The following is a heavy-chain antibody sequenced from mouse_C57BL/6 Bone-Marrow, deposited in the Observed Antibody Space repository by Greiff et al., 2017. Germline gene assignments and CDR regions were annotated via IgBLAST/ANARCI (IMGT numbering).Heavy chain of an antibody. CDR3: AKAYYSNYEYYFDY. J-gene: IGHJ2*01. CDR1: GYTFTDYY. V-gene: IGHV1-19*01. D-gene: IGHD2-5*01. Sequence: VQLQQSGPVLVKPGASVKMSCKASGYTFTDYYMNWVKQSHGKSLEWIGVINPYNGGTSYNQKFKGKATLTVDKSSSTAYMELNSLTSEDSAVYYCAKAYYSNYEYYFDYWGQGTTLTVSS. CDR2: INPYNGGT.